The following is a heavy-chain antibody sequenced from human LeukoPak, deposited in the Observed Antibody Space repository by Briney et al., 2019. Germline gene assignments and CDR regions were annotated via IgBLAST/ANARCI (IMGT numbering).Heavy chain of an antibody. V-gene: IGHV1-69*06. J-gene: IGHJ4*02. D-gene: IGHD2-15*01. CDR1: GGSFSNYT. Sequence: SVKVSCKASGGSFSNYTISWLRQTPGQGLEWMGGIIPIFGTANYAQNFQGRVTITADKFTSTAYMELSSLRSEDTAVYYCARLSCSGGTCYSSRGNFDYWGQGTLVTVSS. CDR2: IIPIFGTA. CDR3: ARLSCSGGTCYSSRGNFDY.